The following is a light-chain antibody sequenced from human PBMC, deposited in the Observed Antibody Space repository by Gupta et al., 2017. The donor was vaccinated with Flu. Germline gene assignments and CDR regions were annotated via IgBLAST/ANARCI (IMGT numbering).Light chain of an antibody. CDR1: SIDVGGYNY. V-gene: IGLV2-8*01. CDR2: EVN. CDR3: CSYGGSKF. Sequence: TGTSIDVGGYNYFSWYQQHPGKAPKLIIYEVNKRPSGVPDLFSGSKSGNTASLTFSWLLAEDEADYYCCSYGGSKFFGGGTKLTVL. J-gene: IGLJ2*01.